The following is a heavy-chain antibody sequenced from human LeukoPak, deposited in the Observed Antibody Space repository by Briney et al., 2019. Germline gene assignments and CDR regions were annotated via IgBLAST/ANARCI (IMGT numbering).Heavy chain of an antibody. V-gene: IGHV4-59*02. CDR1: GASVSPYY. J-gene: IGHJ4*02. D-gene: IGHD3-10*01. CDR3: ARDLGRSRGFDY. Sequence: TSDTLTLTCTVSGASVSPYYWSWLRQPPGKGLEWIGYVFYTGSTTYNPSLRSRLTISVDTSKSQFSLKLNSVTAADTAVYYCARDLGRSRGFDYWGRGTLVTVSS. CDR2: VFYTGST.